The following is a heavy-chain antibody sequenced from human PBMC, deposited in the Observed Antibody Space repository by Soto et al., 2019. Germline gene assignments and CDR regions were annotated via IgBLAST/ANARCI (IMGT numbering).Heavy chain of an antibody. CDR2: IYYSGST. Sequence: QVQLKESGPGLVKPSETLSITCTFSCGSISSYYWSWVLHPPGKGLEWIGYIYYSGSTNYNPSLKSRVTISVDTSKNQFSLMLSSVTAADTAVYYCARCYGSCFDYWGHVTLVTVSS. D-gene: IGHD2-2*01. V-gene: IGHV4-59*12. J-gene: IGHJ4*01. CDR3: ARCYGSCFDY. CDR1: CGSISSYY.